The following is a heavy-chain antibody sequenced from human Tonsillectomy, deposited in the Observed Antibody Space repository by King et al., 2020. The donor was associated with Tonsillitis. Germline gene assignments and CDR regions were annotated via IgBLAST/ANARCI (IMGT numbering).Heavy chain of an antibody. Sequence: VQLVESGGGLVQPGGSLRLSCPGSGFSVRSTYMSWVRQAPGKGLEWVSGICSSGDTSYADPVRGRFTISTDSSTNTLYLQMTSLRVEDTAVYYCARSYSYLIRYFYSWGQRTLFTVSS. CDR1: GFSVRSTY. J-gene: IGHJ4*02. CDR2: ICSSGDT. V-gene: IGHV3-66*01. CDR3: ARSYSYLIRYFYS. D-gene: IGHD5-24*01.